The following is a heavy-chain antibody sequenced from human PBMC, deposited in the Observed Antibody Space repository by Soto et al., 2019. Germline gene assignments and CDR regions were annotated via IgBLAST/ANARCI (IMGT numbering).Heavy chain of an antibody. V-gene: IGHV1-18*04. Sequence: QVQLVQSGPVVKKPGASVKVSCKTSGYTFSSYTISWVRQAPGQGLEWMGWISFNNGDTKYAQKFQGRVTMTTDTSTSTAHMELRSLRSDDTAVYYCARDRDVVLVPPPTYDYYYYGMDVWGQGTTVTVSS. CDR1: GYTFSSYT. D-gene: IGHD2-8*02. CDR3: ARDRDVVLVPPPTYDYYYYGMDV. J-gene: IGHJ6*02. CDR2: ISFNNGDT.